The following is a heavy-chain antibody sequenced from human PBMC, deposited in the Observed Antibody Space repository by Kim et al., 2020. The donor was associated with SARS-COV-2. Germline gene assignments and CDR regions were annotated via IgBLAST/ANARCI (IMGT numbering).Heavy chain of an antibody. D-gene: IGHD6-6*01. CDR1: GFSFSSYA. CDR2: ISYDGRNK. J-gene: IGHJ4*01. V-gene: IGHV3-30-3*01. Sequence: GGSLRLSCAASGFSFSSYAMHWVRQAPGKGLDWVTVISYDGRNKYYADSVKGRFTISRDNSKSTLYLQMNSLRAEDTAVYYCARAWGSSTAARTPGGYWGHGTLVTVSS. CDR3: ARAWGSSTAARTPGGY.